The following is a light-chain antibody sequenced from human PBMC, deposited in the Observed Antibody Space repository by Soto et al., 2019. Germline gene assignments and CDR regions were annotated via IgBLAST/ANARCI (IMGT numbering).Light chain of an antibody. CDR3: GSYTRSTPLV. Sequence: QSALTQPASVSGSPGQSITLSCTGTSSDVGGFDSVSWYQQHPGSAPKLMIYEVTNRPSGVSHRFSGSKSGNTASLTISGLQTDDDADYYCGSYTRSTPLVFGTGTKLTVL. CDR1: SSDVGGFDS. J-gene: IGLJ1*01. V-gene: IGLV2-14*01. CDR2: EVT.